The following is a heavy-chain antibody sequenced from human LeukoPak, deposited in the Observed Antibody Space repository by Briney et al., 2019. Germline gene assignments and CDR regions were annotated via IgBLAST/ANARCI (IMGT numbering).Heavy chain of an antibody. CDR2: ISSSGTI. Sequence: SVRSLRLSCAASGFTFSSYEMNWVRQAPGKGLEWVSYISSSGTIYYADSVKGRFTISRDNAKNSLYLQMNSLRAEDTAVYYCARMHGEIDSWGQGTLVTVSS. J-gene: IGHJ4*02. CDR3: ARMHGEIDS. D-gene: IGHD3-10*01. CDR1: GFTFSSYE. V-gene: IGHV3-48*03.